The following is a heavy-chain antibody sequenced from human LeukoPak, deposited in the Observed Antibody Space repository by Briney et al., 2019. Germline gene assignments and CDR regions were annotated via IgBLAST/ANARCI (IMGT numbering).Heavy chain of an antibody. CDR2: INPNSGGT. Sequence: ASVKVSCKASGYTFTGYFMHWVRQAPGQGLEWMGWINPNSGGTNYAQKFQGRVTMTRDTSISTAYMELSRLRSDDTAVFYCASSIVYCSSTSCYFNWGQGTLVTVSS. CDR1: GYTFTGYF. J-gene: IGHJ4*02. D-gene: IGHD2-2*01. V-gene: IGHV1-2*02. CDR3: ASSIVYCSSTSCYFN.